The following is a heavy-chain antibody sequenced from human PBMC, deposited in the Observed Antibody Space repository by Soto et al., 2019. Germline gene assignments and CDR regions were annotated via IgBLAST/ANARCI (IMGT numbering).Heavy chain of an antibody. CDR3: ARVFPDGWVEPGVVRGYLDT. J-gene: IGHJ4*02. Sequence: QVQLVQSGAEVKEPGSAVKVSCKAPADSFSSYGISWVRQAPGQGLEWMGGIIPIFGTTNYAEKFQGRDTITADESTNTGYMELSSLRSEDTALYYWARVFPDGWVEPGVVRGYLDTWGRGTLVTVSS. CDR1: ADSFSSYG. CDR2: IIPIFGTT. D-gene: IGHD3-3*01. V-gene: IGHV1-69*01.